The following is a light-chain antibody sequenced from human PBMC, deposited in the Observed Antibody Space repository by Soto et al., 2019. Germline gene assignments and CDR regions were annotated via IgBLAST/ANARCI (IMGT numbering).Light chain of an antibody. V-gene: IGLV1-44*01. Sequence: QSVLTQPPSASGTPGQRVTLSCSGSRTSIGSNTVNWYQHLPGKAPKLLIYSNNHRPSVVPDRFSASKNGASASLAISGLQSEDEGHYYWAARDPSLGGFYVVGNRTKLNVL. J-gene: IGLJ1*01. CDR3: AARDPSLGGFYV. CDR1: RTSIGSNT. CDR2: SNN.